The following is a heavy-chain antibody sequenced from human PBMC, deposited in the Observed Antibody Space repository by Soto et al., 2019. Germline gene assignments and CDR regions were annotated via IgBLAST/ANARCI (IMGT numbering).Heavy chain of an antibody. J-gene: IGHJ6*02. CDR1: GFTFSDYY. Sequence: GGSLRLSCAASGFTFSDYYMSWIRQAPGKGLEWVSYISSSGSTIYYADSVKGRFTISRDNAKNSLYLQMDSLRAEDTAVYYCARDPGYSKLDRLYYYYYGMDVWGQGTTVTVSS. V-gene: IGHV3-11*01. CDR3: ARDPGYSKLDRLYYYYYGMDV. D-gene: IGHD6-13*01. CDR2: ISSSGSTI.